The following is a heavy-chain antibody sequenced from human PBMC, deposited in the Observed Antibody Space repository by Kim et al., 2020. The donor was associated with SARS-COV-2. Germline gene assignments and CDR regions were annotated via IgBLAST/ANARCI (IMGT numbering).Heavy chain of an antibody. Sequence: SPSFQGQVTISADKSISTAYLQWSSLKASDTAMYYCARRCSGGSCYGMDVWGQGTTVTVSS. D-gene: IGHD2-15*01. CDR3: ARRCSGGSCYGMDV. J-gene: IGHJ6*02. V-gene: IGHV5-51*01.